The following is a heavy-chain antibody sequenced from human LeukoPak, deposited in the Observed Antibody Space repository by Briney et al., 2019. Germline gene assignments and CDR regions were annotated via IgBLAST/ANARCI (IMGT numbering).Heavy chain of an antibody. V-gene: IGHV1-69*13. J-gene: IGHJ3*02. CDR3: ARGHDLSERLPPLYAFDI. D-gene: IGHD3-3*01. CDR1: GGTFSSYA. CDR2: IIPIFGTA. Sequence: AAVTVSCKASGGTFSSYAISWVRQAPGQGLEWMGGIIPIFGTANYAQKFQGRVTITADESTSTAYMELSSLRSEDTAVSYCARGHDLSERLPPLYAFDIWGQGTMVTVSS.